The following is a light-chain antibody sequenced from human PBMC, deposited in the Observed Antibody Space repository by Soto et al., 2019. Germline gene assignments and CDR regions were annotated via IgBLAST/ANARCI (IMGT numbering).Light chain of an antibody. CDR3: QQRSNWPLT. V-gene: IGKV3D-20*02. Sequence: EIVLTQSPGTLSLSPGDRATLSCRASQSVSSSYVAWYQQKPGQAPRLLIYDASNRATGIPARFSGSGSGTDFTLTISSLEPEDFAVYYCQQRSNWPLTFGGGTKVDIK. CDR2: DAS. J-gene: IGKJ4*01. CDR1: QSVSSSY.